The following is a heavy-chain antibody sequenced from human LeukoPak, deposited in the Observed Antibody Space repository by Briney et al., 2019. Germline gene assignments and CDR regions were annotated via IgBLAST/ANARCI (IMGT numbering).Heavy chain of an antibody. J-gene: IGHJ4*02. CDR3: ARGSDYGEPFDY. V-gene: IGHV4-59*01. D-gene: IGHD4-17*01. Sequence: PSETLSLTCTVSGGSISSYYWSWIRQPHGKGLGWIGYIYYSVSTNYNPSLKSRVTISVDTYKNQFSLKLSSVTAADTAVYYCARGSDYGEPFDYWGQGTLVTVSS. CDR2: IYYSVST. CDR1: GGSISSYY.